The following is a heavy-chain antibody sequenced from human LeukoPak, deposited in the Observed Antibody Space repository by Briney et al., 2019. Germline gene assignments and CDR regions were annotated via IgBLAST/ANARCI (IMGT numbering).Heavy chain of an antibody. J-gene: IGHJ5*02. CDR3: AHAARNMLSHSEFDP. V-gene: IGHV2-5*02. CDR1: GLSLSTGGVR. D-gene: IGHD3-16*01. CDR2: ISWDDDK. Sequence: SRPTPVKSPQTLTLTCTFSGLSLSTGGVRVGWIRQPPGKALVWLALISWDDDKRYSPSLKSRLTITNDTSKNQVVLTMTNMAPVDTATYYCAHAARNMLSHSEFDPWGPGVLVTVPS.